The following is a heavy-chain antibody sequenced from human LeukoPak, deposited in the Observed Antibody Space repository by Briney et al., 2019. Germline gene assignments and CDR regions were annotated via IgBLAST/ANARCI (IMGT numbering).Heavy chain of an antibody. CDR3: ASRALVAGSDY. CDR2: IYTSGST. D-gene: IGHD6-19*01. CDR1: GGSISSYY. Sequence: SETLSLTCTVSGGSISSYYWSWIRQPAGKGLEWIGRIYTSGSTNDNPSLKSRVTMSVDTSKNQFSLKLSSVTAADTAVYYCASRALVAGSDYWGQGTLVTVSS. J-gene: IGHJ4*02. V-gene: IGHV4-4*07.